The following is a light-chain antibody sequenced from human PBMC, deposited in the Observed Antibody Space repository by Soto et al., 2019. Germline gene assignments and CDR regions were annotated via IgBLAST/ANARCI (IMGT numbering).Light chain of an antibody. CDR2: VDN. J-gene: IGLJ1*01. Sequence: QSVLTQPPSVSPAPEQRVTIAHSGSSSNIGGTSVSWYQQLPGSAPKLLIYVDNKRPSGIPDRFSGSKSGTSATLGITGFQTGDEADYYCGSWDSSLSAYVFGTGTKVTVL. CDR1: SSNIGGTS. V-gene: IGLV1-51*01. CDR3: GSWDSSLSAYV.